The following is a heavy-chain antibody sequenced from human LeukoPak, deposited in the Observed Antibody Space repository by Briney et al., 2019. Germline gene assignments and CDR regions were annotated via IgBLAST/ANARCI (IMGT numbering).Heavy chain of an antibody. V-gene: IGHV4-59*01. CDR2: IYYSGST. Sequence: PSETLSLTCTVSGGSISSYYWSWIRQPPGKGLEWIGYIYYSGSTNYNPSLKSRVTISVDTSKNQFSLKLSSVTAADTAVYYCARDSSSWPGGYYLDYWGQGTLVTVSS. J-gene: IGHJ4*02. CDR3: ARDSSSWPGGYYLDY. CDR1: GGSISSYY. D-gene: IGHD6-13*01.